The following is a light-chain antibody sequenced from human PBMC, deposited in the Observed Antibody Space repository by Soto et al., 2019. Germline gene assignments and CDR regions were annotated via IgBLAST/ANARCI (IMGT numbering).Light chain of an antibody. CDR1: QSISDT. CDR3: QQYNNWPWT. Sequence: TGMTQSAATLSVSRGGTATLSCRASQSISDTLAWYQQKPGQAPRLLIHGASTRATGFPARFSGSGSGTDFTLTISSLQSEDFAIYYCQQYNNWPWTFGQGTKVDI. CDR2: GAS. J-gene: IGKJ1*01. V-gene: IGKV3-15*01.